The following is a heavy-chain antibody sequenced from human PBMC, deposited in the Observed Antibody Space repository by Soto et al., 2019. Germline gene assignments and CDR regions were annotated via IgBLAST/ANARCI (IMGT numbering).Heavy chain of an antibody. D-gene: IGHD3-3*01. J-gene: IGHJ4*02. Sequence: GGSLRLSCAASGFTFSSYGMHWVRQAPGKGLEWVAVISYDGSNKYYADSVKGRFTISRDNSKNTLYLQMNSLRAEDTAVYYCAKGVEITIFLWGQGTLVTVSS. CDR2: ISYDGSNK. CDR1: GFTFSSYG. CDR3: AKGVEITIFL. V-gene: IGHV3-30*18.